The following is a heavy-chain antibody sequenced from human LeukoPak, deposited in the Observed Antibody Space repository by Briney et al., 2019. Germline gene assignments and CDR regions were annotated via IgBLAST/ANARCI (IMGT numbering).Heavy chain of an antibody. D-gene: IGHD3-9*01. Sequence: GESLKISCKGSGYSFTTYWISWVRQMPGKGLEWMGRIDPSDSYTIYSPPFQGHVAISADKSIDTAYLQWSGLKASDTAMYYCARHENIFSAFDIWGQGTMVTVSS. J-gene: IGHJ3*02. CDR1: GYSFTTYW. CDR2: IDPSDSYT. V-gene: IGHV5-10-1*01. CDR3: ARHENIFSAFDI.